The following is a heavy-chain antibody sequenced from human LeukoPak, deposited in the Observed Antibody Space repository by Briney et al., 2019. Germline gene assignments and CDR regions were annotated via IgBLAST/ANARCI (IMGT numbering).Heavy chain of an antibody. CDR3: ARWGYGDYYFDY. Sequence: SETLSLTCTVSGGSISSYYWSWIRQPPGKGLEWIGYIYYSGSTNYNPSLKSRVTISVDTSKNQFSLKLSSVTAADTAVYYCARWGYGDYYFDYWGQGTLVTVSS. CDR1: GGSISSYY. CDR2: IYYSGST. D-gene: IGHD4-17*01. V-gene: IGHV4-59*08. J-gene: IGHJ4*02.